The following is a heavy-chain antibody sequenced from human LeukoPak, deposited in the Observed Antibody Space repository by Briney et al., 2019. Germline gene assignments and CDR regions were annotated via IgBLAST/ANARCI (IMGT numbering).Heavy chain of an antibody. CDR2: VSAGDGNT. Sequence: ASVKVSCKPSGYPFTTYAIHWVRQAPGQGLEWMGCVSAGDGNTKSSQNFQGRVTITRDTSANTAYMELSSLRSEDTAVFYCARAPSSGWYYDYWGQGTLVSVSS. J-gene: IGHJ4*02. CDR3: ARAPSSGWYYDY. CDR1: GYPFTTYA. D-gene: IGHD6-19*01. V-gene: IGHV1-3*01.